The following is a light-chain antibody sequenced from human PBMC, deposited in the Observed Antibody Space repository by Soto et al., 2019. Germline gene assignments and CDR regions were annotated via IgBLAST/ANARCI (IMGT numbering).Light chain of an antibody. J-gene: IGLJ1*01. CDR2: GNI. CDR1: SSNIGAGYD. V-gene: IGLV1-40*01. Sequence: QSVLTQPPSVSGAPGQRVTISCTGSSSNIGAGYDVHWYQQLPGTVPQLLIYGNINRPSWVPDRFSASKSATSASLAITGLQAEDEADYYCQSYDSSLSGYVFGTGTKLTVL. CDR3: QSYDSSLSGYV.